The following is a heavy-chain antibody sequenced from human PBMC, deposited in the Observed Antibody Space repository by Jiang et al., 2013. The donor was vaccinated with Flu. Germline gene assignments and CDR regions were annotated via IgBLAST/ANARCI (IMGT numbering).Heavy chain of an antibody. CDR3: ARDNAEYYDFWSGSAYGMDV. D-gene: IGHD3-3*01. CDR2: ISSSGSTI. J-gene: IGHJ6*02. Sequence: VQLVESGGGLVKPGGSLRLSCAASGFTFSDYYMSWIRQAPGKGLEWVSYISSSGSTIYYADSVKGRFTISRDNAKNSLYLQMNSLRAEDTAVYYCARDNAEYYDFWSGSAYGMDVWGQGTTVTVSS. V-gene: IGHV3-11*04. CDR1: GFTFSDYY.